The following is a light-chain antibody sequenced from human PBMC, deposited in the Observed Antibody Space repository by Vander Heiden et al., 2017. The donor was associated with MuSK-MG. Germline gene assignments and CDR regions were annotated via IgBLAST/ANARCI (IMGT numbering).Light chain of an antibody. V-gene: IGLV2-14*03. CDR2: DVT. Sequence: QSALTQPVSVSGSPGQSITISCTGSSSYLGDDDYVSGNQQHSGKAPKLLIYDVTKRPSGGAGRFSGSKSGNTASLTISGLQAEDEADYYGISYTSRTALVQFGGGTEVTVL. CDR3: ISYTSRTALVQ. CDR1: SSYLGDDDY. J-gene: IGLJ2*01.